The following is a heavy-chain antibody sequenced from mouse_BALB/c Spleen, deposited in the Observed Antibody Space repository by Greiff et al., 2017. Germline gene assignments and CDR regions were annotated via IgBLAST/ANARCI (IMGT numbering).Heavy chain of an antibody. D-gene: IGHD2-4*01. CDR1: GYSFTGYY. V-gene: IGHV1-31*01. CDR2: INPYNGAT. Sequence: EVQLQESGPELVKPGASVKISCKASGYSFTGYYMHWVKQSHVKSLEWIGRINPYNGATSYNQNFKDKASLTVDKSSSTAYMELHSLTSEDSAVYYCARWRMITTGYYAMDYWGQGTSVTVSS. J-gene: IGHJ4*01. CDR3: ARWRMITTGYYAMDY.